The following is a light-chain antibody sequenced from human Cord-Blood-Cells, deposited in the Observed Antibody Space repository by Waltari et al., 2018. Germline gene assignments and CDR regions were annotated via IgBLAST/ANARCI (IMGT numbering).Light chain of an antibody. Sequence: QSALTQPASVSGSPGQSITISCTGTSSDVGGYNYVYWYQQHPGKAPKLMIYDVSNRPSGVSNRFSGSKSGNTASLTSSGLQAEDEADYYCSSYTSSSTWVFGGGTKLTVL. CDR3: SSYTSSSTWV. J-gene: IGLJ3*02. V-gene: IGLV2-14*01. CDR2: DVS. CDR1: SSDVGGYNY.